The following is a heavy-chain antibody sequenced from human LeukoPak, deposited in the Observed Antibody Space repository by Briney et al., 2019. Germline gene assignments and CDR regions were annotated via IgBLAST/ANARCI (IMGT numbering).Heavy chain of an antibody. Sequence: GGSLRLSCAASGFTFDSYAMTWVRQAPGKGLEWVSGIGQSGRNTYYADSVKGRFTISRDNSKNTLYLQMNSLRAEDTALYYCARVSSGGYTYGVDYWGQGTLVTVSS. V-gene: IGHV3-23*01. CDR3: ARVSSGGYTYGVDY. CDR2: IGQSGRNT. CDR1: GFTFDSYA. D-gene: IGHD5-18*01. J-gene: IGHJ4*02.